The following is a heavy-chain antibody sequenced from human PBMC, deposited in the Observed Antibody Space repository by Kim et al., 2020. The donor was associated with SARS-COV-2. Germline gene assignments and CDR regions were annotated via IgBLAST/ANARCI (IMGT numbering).Heavy chain of an antibody. CDR3: ARVHWVPYYYGSGSYYKSRPPPHDFDY. CDR2: IYYSGST. D-gene: IGHD3-10*01. V-gene: IGHV4-39*01. J-gene: IGHJ4*02. CDR1: GGSISSSSYY. Sequence: SETLSLTCTVSGGSISSSSYYWGWIRQPPGKGLEWIGSIYYSGSTYYNPSLKSRVTISVDTSKNQFSLKLSSVTAADTAVYYCARVHWVPYYYGSGSYYKSRPPPHDFDYWGQGTLVTVSS.